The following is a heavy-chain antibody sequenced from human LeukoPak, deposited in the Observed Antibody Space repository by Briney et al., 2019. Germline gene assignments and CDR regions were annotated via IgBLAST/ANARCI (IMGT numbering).Heavy chain of an antibody. Sequence: PGGSLRLSCAASGFTFSSYAMSWIRQAPGKGLEWVSYISSSGSTIYYADSVKGRFTISRDNAKNSLYLQMNSLRAEDTAVYYCARDYSTMVRGVIHYWGQGTLVTVSS. CDR1: GFTFSSYA. CDR3: ARDYSTMVRGVIHY. J-gene: IGHJ4*02. V-gene: IGHV3-11*01. D-gene: IGHD3-10*01. CDR2: ISSSGSTI.